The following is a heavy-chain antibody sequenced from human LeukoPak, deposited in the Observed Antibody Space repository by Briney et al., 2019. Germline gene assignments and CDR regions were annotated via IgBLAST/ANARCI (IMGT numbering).Heavy chain of an antibody. Sequence: SVTLSLTCTVSGYSISSGYYWGWIRQPPGKGLEWIGSIHHSGSTYYNPSLKSRVTISIDTSKNQFSLKLTSVPAADTAVYYCAREGLGSGRGGDFDLWGRGTLVTVSS. J-gene: IGHJ2*01. D-gene: IGHD2-15*01. CDR1: GYSISSGYY. CDR2: IHHSGST. CDR3: AREGLGSGRGGDFDL. V-gene: IGHV4-38-2*02.